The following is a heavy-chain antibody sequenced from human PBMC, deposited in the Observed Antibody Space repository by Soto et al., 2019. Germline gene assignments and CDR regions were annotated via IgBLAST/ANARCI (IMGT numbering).Heavy chain of an antibody. D-gene: IGHD7-27*01. V-gene: IGHV3-7*03. Sequence: GRSLRLSCAASGFTFSSYWMSWVRQAPGKGLEWVANIKQDGSEKYYVDSVKGRFPISRDNAKNSLYLQMNSLRAEDTAVYYCAREGPNLGIGDAFDIWGQGTMVTVSS. J-gene: IGHJ3*02. CDR3: AREGPNLGIGDAFDI. CDR2: IKQDGSEK. CDR1: GFTFSSYW.